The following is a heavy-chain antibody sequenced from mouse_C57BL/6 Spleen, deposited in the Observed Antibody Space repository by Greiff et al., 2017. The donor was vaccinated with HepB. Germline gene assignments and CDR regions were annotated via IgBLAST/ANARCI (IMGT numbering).Heavy chain of an antibody. J-gene: IGHJ2*01. D-gene: IGHD2-3*01. CDR3: ARGGLLPDY. CDR1: GFTFSSYA. V-gene: IGHV5-4*01. CDR2: ISDGGSYT. Sequence: EVHLVESGGGLVKPGGSLKLSCAASGFTFSSYAMSWVRQTPEKRLEWVATISDGGSYTYYPDNVKGRFTISRDNAKNNLYLQMSHLKSEDTAMYCCARGGLLPDYWGQGTTLTVSS.